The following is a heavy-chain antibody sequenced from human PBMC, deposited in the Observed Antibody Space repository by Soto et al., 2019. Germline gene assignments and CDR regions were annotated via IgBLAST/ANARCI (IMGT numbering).Heavy chain of an antibody. Sequence: ASVKVSCKASGYTFTSHAISWVRQAPGQGLEWMGWISAYNGNTNYAQNLRGRVTMTRNASIRTAYMELRSLRSDDTAVYYCARGLYAFDVWGHGTMVTVSS. J-gene: IGHJ3*01. CDR1: GYTFTSHA. CDR3: ARGLYAFDV. V-gene: IGHV1-18*01. CDR2: ISAYNGNT.